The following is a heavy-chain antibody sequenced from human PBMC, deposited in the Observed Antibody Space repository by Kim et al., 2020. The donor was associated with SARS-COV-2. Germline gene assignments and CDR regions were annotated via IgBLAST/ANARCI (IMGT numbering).Heavy chain of an antibody. CDR3: ARGAVPGSYYDSSGYYP. D-gene: IGHD3-22*01. J-gene: IGHJ5*02. Sequence: SETLSLTCAVYGGSFSGYYWSWIRQPPGKGLEWIGEINHSGSTNYNPSLKSRVTISVDTSKNQFSLKLCSVTAADTAVYYCARGAVPGSYYDSSGYYPWGQGTLVTVSS. CDR1: GGSFSGYY. V-gene: IGHV4-34*01. CDR2: INHSGST.